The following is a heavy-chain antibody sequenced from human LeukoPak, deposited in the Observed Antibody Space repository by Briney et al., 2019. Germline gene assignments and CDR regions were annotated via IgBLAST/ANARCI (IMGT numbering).Heavy chain of an antibody. Sequence: PSETLSFTCAVYGGSFSGYYWSWIRQPPGKGLEWIGEINHSGSTNYNPSLKSRVTISVDTSKNQFSLKLSSVTAADTAVYYCARVSGGNLLDYWGQGTLVTVSS. CDR3: ARVSGGNLLDY. V-gene: IGHV4-34*01. J-gene: IGHJ4*02. CDR2: INHSGST. D-gene: IGHD4-23*01. CDR1: GGSFSGYY.